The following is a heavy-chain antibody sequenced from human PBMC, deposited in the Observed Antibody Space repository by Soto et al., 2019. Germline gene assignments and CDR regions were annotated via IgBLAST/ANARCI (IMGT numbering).Heavy chain of an antibody. CDR2: IKGDGSSA. D-gene: IGHD3-3*01. V-gene: IGHV3-74*01. CDR3: ARWAFGAYYFDH. J-gene: IGHJ4*02. CDR1: GFTFSSYW. Sequence: EVQLVESGGGLVQPGGSLRLSCAASGFTFSSYWIHWVRQVPGKGLVWVSRIKGDGSSASYADSVKGRFTISRDNAKNTLYLQMNSLRAEDTAVFYCARWAFGAYYFDHWGQGTPVTVSS.